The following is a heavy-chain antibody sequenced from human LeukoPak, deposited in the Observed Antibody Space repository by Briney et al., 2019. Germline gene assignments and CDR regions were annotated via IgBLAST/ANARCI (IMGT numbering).Heavy chain of an antibody. V-gene: IGHV1-8*01. D-gene: IGHD2-2*01. CDR1: GYTFTKND. CDR2: MHPDGGDT. Sequence: ASVKVSCKSSGYTFTKNDIHWVRQAPGQGLEWMGWMHPDGGDTGYAPKFQGRVTMTRNTSITTAYMELSSLRPEDTAVYYCARGSEYQLLSFGLSDPWGQGTLVTVSS. CDR3: ARGSEYQLLSFGLSDP. J-gene: IGHJ5*02.